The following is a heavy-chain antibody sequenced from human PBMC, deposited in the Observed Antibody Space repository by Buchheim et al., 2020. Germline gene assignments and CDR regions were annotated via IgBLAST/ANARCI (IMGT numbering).Heavy chain of an antibody. D-gene: IGHD6-19*01. Sequence: QVQLQQWGAGLLKPSDTLFLTCAVYGVFFSGYYWSWIRQPPGKGLEWNGEINHSGSTNYNTSLKSRVTISEDTSKNQFSLKLSSVTDTDTVVYYCARYSSGWLSRAGYFDYWGQGTL. CDR2: INHSGST. CDR3: ARYSSGWLSRAGYFDY. CDR1: GVFFSGYY. J-gene: IGHJ4*02. V-gene: IGHV4-34*01.